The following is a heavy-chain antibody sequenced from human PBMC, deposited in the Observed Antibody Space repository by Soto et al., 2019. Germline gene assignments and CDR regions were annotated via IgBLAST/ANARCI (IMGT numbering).Heavy chain of an antibody. CDR3: VKDTFLLPSTGVFDF. V-gene: IGHV3-23*01. D-gene: IGHD2-21*01. J-gene: IGHJ4*02. CDR1: GFTFNNYA. Sequence: EVHLLESGGGLIQPGGSRRLSCAASGFTFNNYAMSWVRQAPGKGLEWVSAISGSGGATYYADSVKGRFTISRDNSKNTLYLQMNSLRDEDTAIYYCVKDTFLLPSTGVFDFWGQGALVTVSS. CDR2: ISGSGGAT.